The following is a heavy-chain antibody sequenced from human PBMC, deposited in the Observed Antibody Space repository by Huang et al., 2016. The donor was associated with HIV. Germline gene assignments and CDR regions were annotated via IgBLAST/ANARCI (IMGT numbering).Heavy chain of an antibody. CDR3: ARGPAPDY. J-gene: IGHJ4*02. CDR2: INHSGST. D-gene: IGHD6-25*01. Sequence: QVQLQQWGAGLLKPSETLSLTCAAHGGSFSVYYWTWYRQPPGKGLEGIGGINHSGSTNYTASLKSRVRISVDTSKKQFSLKLKSVTAADTAVYYCARGPAPDYWGQGTLVTVSS. CDR1: GGSFSVYY. V-gene: IGHV4-34*02.